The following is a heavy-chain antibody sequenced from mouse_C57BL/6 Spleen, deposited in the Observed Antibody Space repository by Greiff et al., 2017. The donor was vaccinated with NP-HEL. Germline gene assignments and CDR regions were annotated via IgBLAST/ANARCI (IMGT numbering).Heavy chain of an antibody. Sequence: EVHLVESGGGLVKPGGSLKLSCAASGFTFSSYAMSWVRQTPEKRLEWVATISDGGSYTYYPDNVKGRFTISRDNAKNNLYLQMSHLKSEDTAMYYCARDEDYSNHYFDYWGQGTTLTVSS. CDR3: ARDEDYSNHYFDY. V-gene: IGHV5-4*01. D-gene: IGHD2-5*01. CDR2: ISDGGSYT. CDR1: GFTFSSYA. J-gene: IGHJ2*01.